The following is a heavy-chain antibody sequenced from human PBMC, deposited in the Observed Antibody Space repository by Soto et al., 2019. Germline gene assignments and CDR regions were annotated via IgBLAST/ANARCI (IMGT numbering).Heavy chain of an antibody. Sequence: EVQLVQSGAEVKKPGESLKISCKGSGYSFTSYWIGWVRQMPGKGLEWMGIIYPGDSDTRYSPSFQGQVTISADKSIRTAYLQWSSLKASDTAMYYCAGTSAAGKYYYGMDVWGQGTTVTVSS. J-gene: IGHJ6*02. CDR1: GYSFTSYW. V-gene: IGHV5-51*01. CDR2: IYPGDSDT. D-gene: IGHD6-13*01. CDR3: AGTSAAGKYYYGMDV.